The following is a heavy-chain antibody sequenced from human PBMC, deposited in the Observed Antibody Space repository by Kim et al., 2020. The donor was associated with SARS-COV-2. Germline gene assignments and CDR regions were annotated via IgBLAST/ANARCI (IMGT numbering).Heavy chain of an antibody. J-gene: IGHJ4*02. V-gene: IGHV3-33*06. Sequence: TISRDNSKNTLYLQMNSLRAEDTAVYYCAKDLFPADYDILTGYFKGGFDYWGQGTLVTVSS. CDR3: AKDLFPADYDILTGYFKGGFDY. D-gene: IGHD3-9*01.